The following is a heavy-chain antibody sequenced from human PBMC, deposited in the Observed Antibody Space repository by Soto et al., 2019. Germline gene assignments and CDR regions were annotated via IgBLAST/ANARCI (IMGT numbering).Heavy chain of an antibody. D-gene: IGHD3-16*02. Sequence: QVQLQQWGAGLLKPSEPLSLTCAVYGGSFSGYYWSWIRQPPGKGLEWIGEINHSGSTNYNPSLSSRVTISVDTSKNQFSLKLSSVTAADTAVYYCARGNTYYHYVWGSYRYPRSDWYFDLWGRGTLVTVSS. J-gene: IGHJ2*01. CDR2: INHSGST. V-gene: IGHV4-34*01. CDR1: GGSFSGYY. CDR3: ARGNTYYHYVWGSYRYPRSDWYFDL.